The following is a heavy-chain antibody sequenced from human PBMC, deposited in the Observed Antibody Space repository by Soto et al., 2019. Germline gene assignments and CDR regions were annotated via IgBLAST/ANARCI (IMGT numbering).Heavy chain of an antibody. J-gene: IGHJ6*03. Sequence: SETLSLTCTVSGGSISSYYWSWIRQPPGKGLEWIGYIYYSGSTNYNPSLKSRVTISVDTSKNQFSLKLSSVTAADTAVYYCARDSTGYSGYDEIPLYYYYYMDVWGKGTTVTVSS. V-gene: IGHV4-59*01. CDR1: GGSISSYY. CDR3: ARDSTGYSGYDEIPLYYYYYMDV. CDR2: IYYSGST. D-gene: IGHD5-12*01.